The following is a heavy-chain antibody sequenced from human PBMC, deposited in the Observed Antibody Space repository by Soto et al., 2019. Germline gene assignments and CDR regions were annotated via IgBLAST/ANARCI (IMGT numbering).Heavy chain of an antibody. CDR1: GGSISGYY. CDR2: MYYSGST. D-gene: IGHD3-10*01. V-gene: IGHV4-59*01. CDR3: AKSRVIRGESTPSDYN. J-gene: IGHJ4*02. Sequence: PSETLSLTCAVSGGSISGYYWSWIRQPPGKGLEWIGYMYYSGSTTYSPSLKSRVTISVDTSKNQFSLKVSSVTAADTAVYYCAKSRVIRGESTPSDYNWGQGNLVNVPP.